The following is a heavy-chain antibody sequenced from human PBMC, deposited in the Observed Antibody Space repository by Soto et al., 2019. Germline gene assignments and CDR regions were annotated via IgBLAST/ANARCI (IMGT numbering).Heavy chain of an antibody. CDR2: ISYSGSK. CDR3: ARHQGAGWFDP. J-gene: IGHJ5*02. D-gene: IGHD3-10*01. V-gene: IGHV4-39*01. CDR1: GASIGSSGYF. Sequence: SETLSLTCTVSGASIGSSGYFWAWIRQAPGKGLEWFGTISYSGSKYYNPSLRNRITISADSSKTQFSLTLSSVTAADTAVYFCARHQGAGWFDPWGQGTLVTVSS.